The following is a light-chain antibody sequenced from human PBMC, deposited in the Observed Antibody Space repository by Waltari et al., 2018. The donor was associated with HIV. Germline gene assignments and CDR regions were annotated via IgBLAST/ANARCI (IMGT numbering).Light chain of an antibody. CDR3: QQYETCCS. CDR2: EAS. V-gene: IGKV1-5*03. CDR1: QNIGTK. J-gene: IGKJ2*01. Sequence: DIHLTQSPPTLSVSVGERVTMSCRVSQNIGTKLAWDQQRPGKAPTLILYEASTSVNGVPSRFSGSGYGTQFTLTIAGLQPDDFAVYCCQQYETCCSFGRGTMLEV.